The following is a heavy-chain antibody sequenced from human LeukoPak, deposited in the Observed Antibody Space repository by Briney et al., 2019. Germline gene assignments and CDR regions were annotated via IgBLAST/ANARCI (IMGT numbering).Heavy chain of an antibody. CDR3: ARAVSYYGLFYFDY. Sequence: SETLSLTCAVYGGSFSGYYWSWIRQPPGKGLEWIGNIYYSGSTNYSPSLKSRVTISVDTSKNQFSLKLTSVTAADTAVYFCARAVSYYGLFYFDYWGQGTLVTVSS. CDR1: GGSFSGYY. CDR2: IYYSGST. V-gene: IGHV4-59*01. D-gene: IGHD2/OR15-2a*01. J-gene: IGHJ4*02.